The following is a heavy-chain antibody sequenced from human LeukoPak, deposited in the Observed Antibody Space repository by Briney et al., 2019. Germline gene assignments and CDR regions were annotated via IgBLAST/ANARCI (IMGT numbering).Heavy chain of an antibody. Sequence: ASVKVSCKASGYTFTGYYMHWVRQAPGQGLEWMGWINPNSGGTNYAQKFQGRVTMTRDTSISTAYMELSRLRSDDTAVYYCARDSSPYYDILTGYYNAFDIWGQGTMVTVSS. CDR3: ARDSSPYYDILTGYYNAFDI. J-gene: IGHJ3*02. CDR1: GYTFTGYY. CDR2: INPNSGGT. D-gene: IGHD3-9*01. V-gene: IGHV1-2*02.